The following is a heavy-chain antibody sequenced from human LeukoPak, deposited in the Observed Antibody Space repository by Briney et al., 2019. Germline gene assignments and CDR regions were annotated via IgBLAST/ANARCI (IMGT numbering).Heavy chain of an antibody. V-gene: IGHV3-64*01. CDR2: ISSNGGST. Sequence: GWSLRLSCAASGFTFSSYAMHWVRQAPGKGLEYVSAISSNGGSTYYANSVKGRFTISRDNSKNTLYLQMGSLSAEDMAVYYCARSVRYSGSYFDYWGQGTLVTVSS. CDR3: ARSVRYSGSYFDY. D-gene: IGHD1-26*01. J-gene: IGHJ4*02. CDR1: GFTFSSYA.